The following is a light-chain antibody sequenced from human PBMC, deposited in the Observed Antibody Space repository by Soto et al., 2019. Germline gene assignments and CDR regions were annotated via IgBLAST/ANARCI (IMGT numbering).Light chain of an antibody. CDR3: CSYAGSSTYVV. CDR1: SSDVGSYNL. CDR2: EVS. V-gene: IGLV2-23*02. Sequence: QSALTQPASVSGSPGQSITLSCTGTSSDVGSYNLVSWYQQHPGKAPKLMIYEVSKRPSGVSNRFAGSKSGNTASLTSCGLQAEDEADYYCCSYAGSSTYVVFRGGTKVTVL. J-gene: IGLJ2*01.